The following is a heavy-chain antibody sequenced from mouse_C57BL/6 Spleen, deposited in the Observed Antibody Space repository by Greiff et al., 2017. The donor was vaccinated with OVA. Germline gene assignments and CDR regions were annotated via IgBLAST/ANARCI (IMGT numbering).Heavy chain of an antibody. CDR3: ARAFITTRVAGAMDD. D-gene: IGHD1-1*01. Sequence: QVQLKESGAELVRPGTSVKVSCKASGYAFTNYLIEWVKQRPGQGLEWIGVINPGSGGTNYNEKFKGKANLTADKSSSTAYMKLSSLTSEDSAVYFGARAFITTRVAGAMDDWGQGTSVTVSS. CDR2: INPGSGGT. J-gene: IGHJ4*01. CDR1: GYAFTNYL. V-gene: IGHV1-54*01.